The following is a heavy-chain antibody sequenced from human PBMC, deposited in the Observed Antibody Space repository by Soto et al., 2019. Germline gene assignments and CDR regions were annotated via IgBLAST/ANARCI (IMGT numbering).Heavy chain of an antibody. CDR2: TYYSGST. Sequence: PSETLSLTCTVSGGSISSSSYYWGWIRQPPGKGLEGIGSTYYSGSTYYNPSLKSRVTISVDTSKNQFSLKLSSVTAADTAVYYCARLQEGLGYCSGGSCRWFDYWGQGTLVTVSS. J-gene: IGHJ4*02. CDR1: GGSISSSSYY. CDR3: ARLQEGLGYCSGGSCRWFDY. V-gene: IGHV4-39*01. D-gene: IGHD2-15*01.